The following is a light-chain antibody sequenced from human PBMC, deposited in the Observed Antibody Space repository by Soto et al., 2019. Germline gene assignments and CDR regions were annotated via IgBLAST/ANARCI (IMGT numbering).Light chain of an antibody. CDR1: QSVSSNN. J-gene: IGKJ3*01. Sequence: EIVLTQSPGTLSFSPGERATLSCRASQSVSSNNLAWYQQRPGQAPRVVIYGASTRATGIPERFSGSGSGTEFTLTISSLQPEDFAVYYCQQYGRSPFTFGPGTKVEIK. CDR3: QQYGRSPFT. V-gene: IGKV3-20*01. CDR2: GAS.